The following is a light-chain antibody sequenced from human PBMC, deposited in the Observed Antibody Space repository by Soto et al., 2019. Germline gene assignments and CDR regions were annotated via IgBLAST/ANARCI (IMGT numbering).Light chain of an antibody. CDR2: AAS. Sequence: IQMTQSPPSLSASVGDRVTITCRASQGIRNDLGWFQQKPGQAPKLLIYAASNLQSGVPSRFSGSGSGTDFTLTISSLQPEDSATYYCLQDYDYPWTFGQGTKVEIK. V-gene: IGKV1-6*01. CDR1: QGIRND. J-gene: IGKJ1*01. CDR3: LQDYDYPWT.